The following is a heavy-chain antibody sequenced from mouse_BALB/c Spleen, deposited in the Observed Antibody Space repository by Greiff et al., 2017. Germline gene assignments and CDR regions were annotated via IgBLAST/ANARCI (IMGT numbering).Heavy chain of an antibody. CDR2: IDPSDSYT. CDR3: ARFGYDGLAY. V-gene: IGHV1S126*01. Sequence: QVQLQQPGAELVKPGASVKISCKASGYTFTSYWMNWVKQRPGQGLEWIGEIDPSDSYTNNNQKFKDKATLTVDKSSSTAYMQLSSLTSEDSAVYYCARFGYDGLAYWGQGTPVTVSA. CDR1: GYTFTSYW. J-gene: IGHJ3*01. D-gene: IGHD2-2*01.